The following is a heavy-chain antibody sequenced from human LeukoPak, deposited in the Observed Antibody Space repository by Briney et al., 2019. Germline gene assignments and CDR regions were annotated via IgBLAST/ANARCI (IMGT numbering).Heavy chain of an antibody. CDR2: ISDTGETT. V-gene: IGHV3-23*01. Sequence: GGSLRLSCVASGFIFKSHAMTWVRQAPGEGLQWVSTISDTGETTFYADAVRARFTISRDDSKNTLYLQMNSLRAEDTAVYYCAKDRNRYCSGGSCYSVDYWGQGTLVTVSS. CDR1: GFIFKSHA. J-gene: IGHJ4*02. D-gene: IGHD2-15*01. CDR3: AKDRNRYCSGGSCYSVDY.